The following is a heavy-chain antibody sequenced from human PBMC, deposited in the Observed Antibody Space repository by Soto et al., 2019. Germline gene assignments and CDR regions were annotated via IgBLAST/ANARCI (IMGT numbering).Heavy chain of an antibody. D-gene: IGHD2-15*01. CDR1: GFTFTNAW. CDR3: TTDRAIMEAVIFDS. J-gene: IGHJ4*02. CDR2: IKSKTDGGTT. Sequence: EVQLVESGGGLVKPGESLRLSCAASGFTFTNAWMSWVRQAPGKGLELVGRIKSKTDGGTTDYTAPVKGRFTISRDDSKNTLYLQINSLETEDKAVYYCTTDRAIMEAVIFDSWGQGTLVTVSS. V-gene: IGHV3-15*01.